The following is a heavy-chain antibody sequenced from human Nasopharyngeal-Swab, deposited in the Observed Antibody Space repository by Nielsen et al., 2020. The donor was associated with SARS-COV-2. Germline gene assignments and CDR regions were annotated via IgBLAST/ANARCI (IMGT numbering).Heavy chain of an antibody. Sequence: GESLKISCAASGFTFSSYAMSWVRQAPGKGLEWVSAISGSGGSTYYAYSVKGRFTISRDNSENTLYLQMNSLRAEDTAVYYCAKDNSPFPVHYDFWSGQTYFDYWGQGTLVTVSS. V-gene: IGHV3-23*01. D-gene: IGHD3-3*01. CDR1: GFTFSSYA. J-gene: IGHJ4*02. CDR2: ISGSGGST. CDR3: AKDNSPFPVHYDFWSGQTYFDY.